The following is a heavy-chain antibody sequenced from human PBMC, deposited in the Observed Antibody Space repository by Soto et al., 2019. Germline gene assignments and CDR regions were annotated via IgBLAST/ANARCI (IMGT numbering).Heavy chain of an antibody. CDR2: INHSGST. Sequence: PSETLSLTCAVYGGSFSGYYWSWIRQPPGKGLEWIGEINHSGSTNYNPSLKSRVTISVDTSKNQFSLKLSSVTAADTAVYYCADTQLRPQIDYWGQGTLVTVSS. CDR3: ADTQLRPQIDY. V-gene: IGHV4-34*01. J-gene: IGHJ4*02. D-gene: IGHD1-26*01. CDR1: GGSFSGYY.